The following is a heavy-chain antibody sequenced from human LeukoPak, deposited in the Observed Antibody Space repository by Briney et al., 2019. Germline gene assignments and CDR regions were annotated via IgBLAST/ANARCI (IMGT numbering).Heavy chain of an antibody. V-gene: IGHV1-69*02. D-gene: IGHD2-2*02. CDR1: GGTFSSYT. Sequence: SVKVSCKASGGTFSSYTISWVRQAPGQGLEWMGRIIPILGIANYAQKFQGRVTITADKSTSTAYMELSSLRSEDTAVYYCARGPDCSSTSCYTEAFDYWGQGTLVTVSS. J-gene: IGHJ4*02. CDR2: IIPILGIA. CDR3: ARGPDCSSTSCYTEAFDY.